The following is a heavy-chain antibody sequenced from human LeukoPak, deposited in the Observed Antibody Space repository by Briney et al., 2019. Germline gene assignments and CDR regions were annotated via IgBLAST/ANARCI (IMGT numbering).Heavy chain of an antibody. J-gene: IGHJ4*02. CDR3: ARIPDGWSYYFDY. CDR2: IYSGGNT. Sequence: PGGSLRLSCAASGFPVSSNYMRWVRQPPVKGLEWVSVIYSGGNTYYADSVKDRFTVSRDNSKNTVYLQMNSLRAEDTAVYYCARIPDGWSYYFDYWGQGTLVTVSS. V-gene: IGHV3-66*01. CDR1: GFPVSSNY. D-gene: IGHD6-19*01.